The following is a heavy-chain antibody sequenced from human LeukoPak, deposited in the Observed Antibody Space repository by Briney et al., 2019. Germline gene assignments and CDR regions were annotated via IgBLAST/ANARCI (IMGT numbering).Heavy chain of an antibody. CDR2: IYTSGST. Sequence: SETLSLTCTVSGGSISSGSYYWSWIRQPAGKGLEWIGRIYTSGSTNYNPSLKSRVTISVDTSKNQFSLKLSSVTAADTAVYYCATAGTEDYYYYYYKDVWGKGTTVTVSS. D-gene: IGHD6-13*01. J-gene: IGHJ6*03. CDR1: GGSISSGSYY. CDR3: ATAGTEDYYYYYYKDV. V-gene: IGHV4-61*02.